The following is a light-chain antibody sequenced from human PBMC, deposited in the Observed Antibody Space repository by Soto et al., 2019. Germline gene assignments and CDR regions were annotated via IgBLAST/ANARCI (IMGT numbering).Light chain of an antibody. CDR1: QSVSSY. J-gene: IGKJ3*01. CDR3: QQRSNWLGT. Sequence: EIVLTQSPATLSLSPGERATLSCRASQSVSSYLAWYQQKPGQAPRLLIYDASNRATGIPARFSGSGSGTDFTLTISSLEPEDFAVYYCQQRSNWLGTFGPGTKVISN. V-gene: IGKV3-11*01. CDR2: DAS.